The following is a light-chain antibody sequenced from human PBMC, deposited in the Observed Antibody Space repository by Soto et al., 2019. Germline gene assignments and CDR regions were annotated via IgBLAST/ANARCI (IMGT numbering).Light chain of an antibody. J-gene: IGKJ4*01. CDR1: QTISSW. CDR3: QQYNSNSLLT. Sequence: DIQMTQSPSTLSGSVGDRVTITCRASQTISSWLAWYQQKPGKAPKLLIYKASTLKSGVPSRFSGSGSGTEFTLTISSLQPDDFATYYCQQYNSNSLLTFGGGTKV. CDR2: KAS. V-gene: IGKV1-5*03.